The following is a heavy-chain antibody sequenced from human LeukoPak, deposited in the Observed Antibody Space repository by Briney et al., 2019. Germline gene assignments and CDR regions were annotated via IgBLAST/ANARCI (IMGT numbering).Heavy chain of an antibody. V-gene: IGHV4-34*01. D-gene: IGHD1-26*01. Sequence: SETLSLTCAVYGWSFSGYYWSWIRQPPGKGLEWIGEINHSGSTNYYPSLKSRLTISVDTSKNQFSLKLSSVTAADTAVCYCARGTHHTQNKPVGATDFDYWGQGTLVTVSS. CDR3: ARGTHHTQNKPVGATDFDY. CDR1: GWSFSGYY. CDR2: INHSGST. J-gene: IGHJ4*02.